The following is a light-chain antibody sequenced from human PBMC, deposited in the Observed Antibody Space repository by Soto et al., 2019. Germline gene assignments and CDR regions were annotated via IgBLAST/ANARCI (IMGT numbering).Light chain of an antibody. Sequence: DIQLTQSPSSLSASVGDRVTITCRASESISSYLNWYEQKPGKAPKVLIYAASSLQSGVPSRFNGRGSGTDLPLTLSSLKPEDFATYYCQQLNSYPLTFGPGTTVDIK. CDR1: ESISSY. V-gene: IGKV1-39*01. J-gene: IGKJ3*01. CDR3: QQLNSYPLT. CDR2: AAS.